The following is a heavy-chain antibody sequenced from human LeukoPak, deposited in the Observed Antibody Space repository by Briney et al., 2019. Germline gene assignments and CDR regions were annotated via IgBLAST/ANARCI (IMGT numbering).Heavy chain of an antibody. V-gene: IGHV1-18*01. CDR2: ISAYNGNT. Sequence: ASVKVSCKASGYTFTSYGIGWLRQAPGQGLEWMGWISAYNGNTNYAQKFQGRVTMTTDTSTNTVYMELRSLRPDDTAVYYCAREKSRYKYGYNHWGQGTLVTVSS. J-gene: IGHJ5*02. D-gene: IGHD5-18*01. CDR3: AREKSRYKYGYNH. CDR1: GYTFTSYG.